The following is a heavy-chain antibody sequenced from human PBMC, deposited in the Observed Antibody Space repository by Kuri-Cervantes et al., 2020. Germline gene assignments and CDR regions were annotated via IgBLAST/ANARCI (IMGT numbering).Heavy chain of an antibody. J-gene: IGHJ4*02. CDR3: ARGKPGYCSGGSCSYYFDY. D-gene: IGHD2-15*01. V-gene: IGHV4-38-2*01. Sequence: GSLRLSCAVSGYSISIGYYWGWIRQPPGKGLEWIGSIYHSGNTYYNPSLKSRVTISVDTSKNQFSLKLSSVTAADTAVYYCARGKPGYCSGGSCSYYFDYWGQGTLVTVSS. CDR1: GYSISIGYY. CDR2: IYHSGNT.